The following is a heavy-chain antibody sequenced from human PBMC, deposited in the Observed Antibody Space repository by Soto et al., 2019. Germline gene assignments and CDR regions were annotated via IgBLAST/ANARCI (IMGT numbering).Heavy chain of an antibody. CDR1: GFSLSKARMG. CDR3: ARTGRYVSGSERLVEP. CDR2: ICSNDEK. D-gene: IGHD3-10*01. V-gene: IGHV2-26*01. J-gene: IGHJ5*02. Sequence: QVTLKESGPVLVKPTETLTLTCTVSGFSLSKARMGVSWIRQPPGKALEWLAHICSNDEKSYSTSLKSRLTIAKDTSKRQVVLTMPRMDAVDTATYSCARTGRYVSGSERLVEPWGEGTVVVVSS.